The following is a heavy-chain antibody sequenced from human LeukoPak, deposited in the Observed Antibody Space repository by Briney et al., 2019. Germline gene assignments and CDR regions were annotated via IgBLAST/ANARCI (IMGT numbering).Heavy chain of an antibody. CDR3: ARRGVAAIIDY. Sequence: SETLSLTCTVSGGSISSGSYYWAWIRQPPGKGLELIGTISNSGSTYYNQSLKGRVTISVDTSKNQLSLKLNSVTAADTAVYYCARRGVAAIIDYWGQGTLVTVSS. D-gene: IGHD5-18*01. CDR1: GGSISSGSYY. V-gene: IGHV4-39*01. CDR2: ISNSGST. J-gene: IGHJ4*02.